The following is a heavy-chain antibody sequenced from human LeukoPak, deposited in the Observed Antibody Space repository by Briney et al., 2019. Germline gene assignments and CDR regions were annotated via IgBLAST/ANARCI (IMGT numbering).Heavy chain of an antibody. V-gene: IGHV4-61*08. CDR2: ISYSGST. D-gene: IGHD6-19*01. Sequence: PSQTLSLTCTVSDDSISSGAYYWSWIRQPPGKGLEWVGYISYSGSTNYNPSLKSRVTISVDTSKNQFSLKLSSVTAADTAIYYCARDGRAGSLFAYWGQGTLVTVSS. CDR3: ARDGRAGSLFAY. J-gene: IGHJ4*02. CDR1: DDSISSGAYY.